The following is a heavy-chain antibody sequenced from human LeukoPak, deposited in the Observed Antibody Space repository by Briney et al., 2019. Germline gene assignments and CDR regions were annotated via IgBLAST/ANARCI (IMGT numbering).Heavy chain of an antibody. Sequence: GGSLRLSCAASGFTFSSYAMHWVRQAPGKGLEWVAVIWYDGSNKYYADSVKGRFTISRDNSKNTLYLQMNSLRAEDTAAYYCARERVAGILDYWGQGTLVTVSS. CDR1: GFTFSSYA. CDR2: IWYDGSNK. D-gene: IGHD6-19*01. V-gene: IGHV3-33*08. CDR3: ARERVAGILDY. J-gene: IGHJ4*02.